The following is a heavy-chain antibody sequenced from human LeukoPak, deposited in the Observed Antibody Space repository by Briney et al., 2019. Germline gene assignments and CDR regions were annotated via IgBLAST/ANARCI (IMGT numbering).Heavy chain of an antibody. CDR2: ISSSSSTI. V-gene: IGHV3-48*01. CDR1: GFTFSSYS. J-gene: IGHJ4*02. D-gene: IGHD3-3*01. Sequence: GGSLRLSCAASGFTFSSYSMNWVRQAPGKGLEWVSYISSSSSTIYYADSVKGRFTISRDNALNSLYLQMNSLRAEDTAVYYCARDLVRTIFGLVIISLDYWGQGTPVTVSS. CDR3: ARDLVRTIFGLVIISLDY.